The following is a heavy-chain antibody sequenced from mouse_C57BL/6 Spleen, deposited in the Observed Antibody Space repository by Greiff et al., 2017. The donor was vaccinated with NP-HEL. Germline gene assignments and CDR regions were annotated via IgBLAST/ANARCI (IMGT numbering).Heavy chain of an antibody. D-gene: IGHD1-1*01. CDR3: ARGTTVVEGGMDY. J-gene: IGHJ4*01. Sequence: QVQLQQPGAELVRPGTSVKLSCKASGCTFTSYWMHWVKQRPGQGLEWIGVIDPSDSYTNYNQKFKGKATLTVDTSSSTAYMQLSSLTSEDSAGDYCARGTTVVEGGMDYWGQGTSVTVSS. CDR2: IDPSDSYT. CDR1: GCTFTSYW. V-gene: IGHV1-59*01.